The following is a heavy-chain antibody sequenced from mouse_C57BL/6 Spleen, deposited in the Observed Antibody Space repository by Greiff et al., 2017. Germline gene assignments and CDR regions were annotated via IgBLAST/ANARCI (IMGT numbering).Heavy chain of an antibody. Sequence: EVKLQESGPGLVKPSQSLSLTCSVTGYSITSGYYWNWIRQSPGNKLEWLGYISYDGSNNYNPSLKNRISITRDTSKNQFFLKLNSLTTEDTASYYCARVGLQDFDYWGQGTTLTVSS. J-gene: IGHJ2*01. CDR2: ISYDGSN. CDR1: GYSITSGYY. D-gene: IGHD2-4*01. V-gene: IGHV3-6*01. CDR3: ARVGLQDFDY.